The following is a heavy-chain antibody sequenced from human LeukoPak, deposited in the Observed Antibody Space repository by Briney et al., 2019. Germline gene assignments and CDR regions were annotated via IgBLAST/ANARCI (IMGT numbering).Heavy chain of an antibody. D-gene: IGHD3-10*01. CDR3: ARGEHNYYGSGSYDY. Sequence: SETLSLICTVSVGSISSGDYYWSWIRQPPRKVLEWIGYIYYSGSTYYNPSLQSRVTISVDTSKNQFSLKLNSVTAADTAVYYCARGEHNYYGSGSYDYWGQGTLVTVSS. V-gene: IGHV4-30-4*01. CDR2: IYYSGST. CDR1: VGSISSGDYY. J-gene: IGHJ4*02.